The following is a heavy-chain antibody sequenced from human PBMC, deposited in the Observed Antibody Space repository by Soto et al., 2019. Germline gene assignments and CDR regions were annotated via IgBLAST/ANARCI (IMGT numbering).Heavy chain of an antibody. D-gene: IGHD2-15*01. V-gene: IGHV3-48*03. CDR1: GFTFNSYE. J-gene: IGHJ4*02. Sequence: EVQLVESGGGLVQPGGSLRLSCAASGFTFNSYEMNWVRQAPGKGLEWVSYISRSGSTIYYIDSVKGRFTISRDNAKNSLHPPMNSLRAEDTDVYYCSREGIGLGSWGNVDNWGQGKLITVSS. CDR2: ISRSGSTI. CDR3: SREGIGLGSWGNVDN.